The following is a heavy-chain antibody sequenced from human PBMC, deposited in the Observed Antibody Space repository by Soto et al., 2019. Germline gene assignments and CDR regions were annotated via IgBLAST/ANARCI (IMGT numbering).Heavy chain of an antibody. CDR2: IYYSGST. CDR3: ARHRSPNYGDPPWYFDL. J-gene: IGHJ2*01. D-gene: IGHD4-17*01. CDR1: GGSISSSSYY. V-gene: IGHV4-39*01. Sequence: SETLSLTCTVSGGSISSSSYYWGWIRQPPGKGLEWIGSIYYSGSTYYNPSLKSRVTISVDTSKNQFSLKLSSVTAADTAVYYCARHRSPNYGDPPWYFDLWGRGTLVTVSS.